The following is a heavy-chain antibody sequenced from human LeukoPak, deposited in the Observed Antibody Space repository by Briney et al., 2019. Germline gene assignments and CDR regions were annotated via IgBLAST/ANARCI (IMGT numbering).Heavy chain of an antibody. Sequence: PGGSLRLSCEVSGFTSGIYAVSWVRQAPGKGLEWVSVIYSGGSTYYADSVKGRFTISRDNSKNTLYLQMNSLRAEDTAVYYCVSSAGIYDYVWGSYRYWGQGTLVTVSS. CDR2: IYSGGST. CDR3: VSSAGIYDYVWGSYRY. D-gene: IGHD3-16*02. CDR1: GFTSGIYA. V-gene: IGHV3-53*01. J-gene: IGHJ4*02.